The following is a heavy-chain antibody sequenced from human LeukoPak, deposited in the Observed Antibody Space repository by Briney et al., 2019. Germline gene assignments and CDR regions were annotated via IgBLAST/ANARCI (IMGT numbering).Heavy chain of an antibody. J-gene: IGHJ4*02. CDR3: ARGGRGYSYGPDY. CDR1: GGSISRYY. V-gene: IGHV4-4*07. CDR2: IYTSGST. D-gene: IGHD5-18*01. Sequence: SETLSLTCTVYGGSISRYYWGWIRQPAGKGLEWLGRIYTSGSTNYNPSLKSRVTMSVDTSKNQFSLKLSSVTAADTAVYYCARGGRGYSYGPDYWGQGTLVTVSS.